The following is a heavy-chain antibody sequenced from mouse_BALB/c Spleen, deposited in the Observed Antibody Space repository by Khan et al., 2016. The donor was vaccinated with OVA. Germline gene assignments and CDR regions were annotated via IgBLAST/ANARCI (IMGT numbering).Heavy chain of an antibody. CDR1: GFSLTSYG. V-gene: IGHV2-6-1*01. CDR2: IWSDGHT. D-gene: IGHD2-1*01. Sequence: QVQLKQSGPGLVAPSQSLSITCTISGFSLTSYGVHWVRQPPGKGLEWLVVIWSDGHTTYNSALKSRLSISKDNSKRQVFLKMNSLQTDDTAMYXCARHGYYGNYGPYFDVWGAGTTVTVSS. CDR3: ARHGYYGNYGPYFDV. J-gene: IGHJ1*01.